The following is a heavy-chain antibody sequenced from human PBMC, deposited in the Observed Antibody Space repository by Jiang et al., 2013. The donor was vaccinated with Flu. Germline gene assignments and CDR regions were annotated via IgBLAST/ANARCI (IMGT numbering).Heavy chain of an antibody. J-gene: IGHJ4*02. CDR2: IYYSGST. Sequence: GSGLVKPSETLSLTCTVSGGSISTSTYYWGWIRQPPGKGLEWIGSIYYSGSTYYNPSLRSRVTISVDTSKNHFSLKLSSVTAADTAVYYCARQGRYSYGYFDYWGQGTLVTVSS. V-gene: IGHV4-39*01. D-gene: IGHD5-18*01. CDR1: GGSISTSTYY. CDR3: ARQGRYSYGYFDY.